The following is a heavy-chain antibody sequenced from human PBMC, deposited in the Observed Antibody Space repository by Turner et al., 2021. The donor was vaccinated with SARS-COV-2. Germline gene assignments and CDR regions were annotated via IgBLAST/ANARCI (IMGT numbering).Heavy chain of an antibody. Sequence: QLQLQESGPGLVKPSETLSLTCTVSGGPISSSSYYWGWIRQPPGKGLEWIGSMYYSGITYYNPSLKSRVTISVDTSKNQFSLKLSSVTAADTAVYYCARRSSRLGNWYFDLWGRGTLVTVSS. CDR1: GGPISSSSYY. CDR3: ARRSSRLGNWYFDL. D-gene: IGHD2-15*01. CDR2: MYYSGIT. J-gene: IGHJ2*01. V-gene: IGHV4-39*01.